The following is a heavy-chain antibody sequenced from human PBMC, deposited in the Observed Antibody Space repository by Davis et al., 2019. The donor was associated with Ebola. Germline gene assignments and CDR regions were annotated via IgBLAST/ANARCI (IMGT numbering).Heavy chain of an antibody. D-gene: IGHD4-17*01. V-gene: IGHV3-30*03. CDR1: GFTFSSYD. CDR3: ARGTFYGDYPKGYYRMDV. J-gene: IGHJ6*04. Sequence: GESLKISCTVSGFTFSSYDMHWVRQAPGKGLEWVALISNDGSEKYSVDSLKGRFTISGDNSKRTLYLQMNSLRVEDTAVYYCARGTFYGDYPKGYYRMDVWGKGTTVTVSS. CDR2: ISNDGSEK.